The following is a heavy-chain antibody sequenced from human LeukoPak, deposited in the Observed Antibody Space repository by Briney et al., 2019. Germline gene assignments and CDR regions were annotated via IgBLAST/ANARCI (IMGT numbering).Heavy chain of an antibody. J-gene: IGHJ4*02. CDR3: VRDVRGGHFDY. CDR1: GFTLSNYW. V-gene: IGHV3-7*03. Sequence: GGSLRLSCAASGFTLSNYWMAWVRQTPGKRLEWVANVKQDESEKFYADSVKGRFTISRGNAKNSLYLQMDSLRAEDTAVYYCVRDVRGGHFDYWGQGTLVTVSS. CDR2: VKQDESEK. D-gene: IGHD3-10*02.